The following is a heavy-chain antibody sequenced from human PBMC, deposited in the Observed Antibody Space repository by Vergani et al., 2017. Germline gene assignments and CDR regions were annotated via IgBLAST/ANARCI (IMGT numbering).Heavy chain of an antibody. CDR2: ITYDGTKK. V-gene: IGHV3-30*03. Sequence: VQLVESGEGLVKPGGSLRLSCAASGFTSSYYGMHWVRQAPGKGLEWVAVITYDGTKKYYADSVKGRFTISIDNSKSTLYLQMNSLRTEDTAVYYCATKRCGTPGCQIGYFREWGQGTLVTVSS. CDR1: GFTSSYYG. J-gene: IGHJ1*01. CDR3: ATKRCGTPGCQIGYFRE. D-gene: IGHD1-1*01.